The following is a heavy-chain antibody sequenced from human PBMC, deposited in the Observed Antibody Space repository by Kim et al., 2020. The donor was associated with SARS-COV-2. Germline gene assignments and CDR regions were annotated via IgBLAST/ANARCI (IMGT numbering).Heavy chain of an antibody. J-gene: IGHJ5*02. D-gene: IGHD3-22*01. CDR2: ISYDGSNK. V-gene: IGHV3-30*04. Sequence: GGSLRLSCAASGFTFSSYAMHWVRQAPGKGLEWVAVISYDGSNKYYADSVKGRFTISRDNSKNTLYLQMNSLRAEDTAVYYCARDSYYDSSGSPNWFDPWGQGTLVTVSS. CDR3: ARDSYYDSSGSPNWFDP. CDR1: GFTFSSYA.